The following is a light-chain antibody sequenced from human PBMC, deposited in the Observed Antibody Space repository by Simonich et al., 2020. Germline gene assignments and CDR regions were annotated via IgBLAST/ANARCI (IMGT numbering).Light chain of an antibody. J-gene: IGKJ1*01. Sequence: DIVMSQSPYSLSVSLGERSTINCKSSQGVLYSFNTNHYLPWYQQKPGQPPKLFIYWASTRETGVPDRFSGSGSGTDFTLTISSLQAEDVAVYDCQQYYSTPWTFGQGTKVEIK. V-gene: IGKV4-1*01. CDR3: QQYYSTPWT. CDR1: QGVLYSFNTNHY. CDR2: WAS.